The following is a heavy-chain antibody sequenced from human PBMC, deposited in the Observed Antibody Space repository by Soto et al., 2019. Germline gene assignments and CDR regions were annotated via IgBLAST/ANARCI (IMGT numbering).Heavy chain of an antibody. CDR2: IVPMLGTP. D-gene: IGHD1-26*01. V-gene: IGHV1-69*01. CDR1: GGTFDNFI. Sequence: QVQLVQSGAEVKEPGSSVRVSCKASGGTFDNFIMNWVRQTPGRGLEWMGEIVPMLGTPTYAEKFKGRVTISATGSTSTMYMEVTSLRSEDTAIYYCARNGTYSSSLSQYSGMDVWGQGTTVTVSS. J-gene: IGHJ6*02. CDR3: ARNGTYSSSLSQYSGMDV.